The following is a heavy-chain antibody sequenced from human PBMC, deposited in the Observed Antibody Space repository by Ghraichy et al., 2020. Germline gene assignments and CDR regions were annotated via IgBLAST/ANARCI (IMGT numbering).Heavy chain of an antibody. CDR1: GDPISSGPYS. CDR2: MYLSGST. J-gene: IGHJ3*01. Sequence: SETLSLTCTVSGDPISSGPYSWSWIRQPPGKGLEWIGYMYLSGSTYYNLSLKSRVTISIDRSKHQFSLKMSSVTAADTAVYYCARGGFFSYAFDVWGQGTMVTVPS. D-gene: IGHD2/OR15-2a*01. CDR3: ARGGFFSYAFDV. V-gene: IGHV4-30-2*01.